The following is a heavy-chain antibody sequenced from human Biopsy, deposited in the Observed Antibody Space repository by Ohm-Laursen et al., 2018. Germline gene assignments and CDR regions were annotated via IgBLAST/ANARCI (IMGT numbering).Heavy chain of an antibody. CDR3: ARDPLNGHKHFDY. D-gene: IGHD2-8*01. J-gene: IGHJ4*02. Sequence: GASVKVSCKASGDAFLGYYLHWVRQAPGQGLEWMGSIYPNSGYTGFAQKFQGRVSMTRDTSISTAYLALGSLRPADTAIYYCARDPLNGHKHFDYWGQGSLVTVSS. V-gene: IGHV1-2*02. CDR2: IYPNSGYT. CDR1: GDAFLGYY.